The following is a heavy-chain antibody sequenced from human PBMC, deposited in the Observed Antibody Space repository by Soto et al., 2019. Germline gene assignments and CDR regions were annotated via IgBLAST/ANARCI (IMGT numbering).Heavy chain of an antibody. J-gene: IGHJ6*02. CDR3: ASGYDVYYYYYGMDV. Sequence: QVQLVESGGGVVQPGRSLRLSCAASGFTFSSYAMHWVRQAPGKGLEWVAVISYDGSNKYYADSVKGRFTISRDNSKNTLYLQMNSLRAEDTAVYYCASGYDVYYYYYGMDVWGQGTTVTVSS. CDR1: GFTFSSYA. V-gene: IGHV3-30-3*01. CDR2: ISYDGSNK. D-gene: IGHD5-12*01.